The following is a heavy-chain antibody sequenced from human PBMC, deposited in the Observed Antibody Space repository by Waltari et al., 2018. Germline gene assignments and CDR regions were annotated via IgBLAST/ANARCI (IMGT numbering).Heavy chain of an antibody. CDR1: GFTFSDHY. CDR2: MRSKENSDST. CDR3: VRSYTASPMDV. J-gene: IGHJ6*02. Sequence: EVQVVASGGDLVQPGGSLRLSCAGSGFTFSDHYIDWVRQAPGKGLDGLGLMRSKENSDSTGYAASVKGRFTSSRDDSKNLAYLQMNSLGIDDTAIYYCVRSYTASPMDVWGQGTTVTVSS. D-gene: IGHD2-2*02. V-gene: IGHV3-72*01.